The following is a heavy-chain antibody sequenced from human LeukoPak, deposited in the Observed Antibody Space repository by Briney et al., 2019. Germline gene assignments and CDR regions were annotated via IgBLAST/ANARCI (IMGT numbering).Heavy chain of an antibody. D-gene: IGHD3-22*01. CDR1: GGTFSSYA. V-gene: IGHV1-69*13. CDR2: IIPIFGTA. Sequence: ASVKVSCKASGGTFSSYAISWVRQAPGQGLEWMGGIIPIFGTANYAQKFQGRVTITADESTSTAYMELSSLRSEDTAVYYCAGSLYYYVSRSTEDYWGQGTLVTVSS. J-gene: IGHJ4*02. CDR3: AGSLYYYVSRSTEDY.